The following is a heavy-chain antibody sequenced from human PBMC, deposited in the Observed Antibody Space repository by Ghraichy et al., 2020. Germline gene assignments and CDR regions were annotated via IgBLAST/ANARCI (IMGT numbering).Heavy chain of an antibody. CDR1: GFSLSTSGMC. J-gene: IGHJ5*02. D-gene: IGHD3-22*01. CDR2: IDWDDDK. Sequence: SGPTLVKPTQTLTLTCTFSGFSLSTSGMCVSWIRQPPGKALEWLARIDWDDDKYYSTSLKTRLTISKDTSKNQVVLTMTNMDPVDTATYYCARMRPYYYDSSGGWFDPWGQGTLVTVSS. V-gene: IGHV2-70*11. CDR3: ARMRPYYYDSSGGWFDP.